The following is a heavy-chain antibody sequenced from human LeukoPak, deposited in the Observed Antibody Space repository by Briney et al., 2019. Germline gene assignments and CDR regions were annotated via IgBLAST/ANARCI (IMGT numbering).Heavy chain of an antibody. J-gene: IGHJ4*02. D-gene: IGHD6-13*01. Sequence: ASVKVPCKASGYTFITYGITWVRQAPGQGPEWMGWISASNGNTNYAQKFQGRVTITTDTMTSTAYMELRSLYSDDTAVYYCARDRAGYSSSLPDYWSQGTLVTVSS. V-gene: IGHV1-18*01. CDR3: ARDRAGYSSSLPDY. CDR2: ISASNGNT. CDR1: GYTFITYG.